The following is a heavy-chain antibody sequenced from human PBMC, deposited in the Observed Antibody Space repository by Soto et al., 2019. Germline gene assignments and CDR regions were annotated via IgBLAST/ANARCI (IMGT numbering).Heavy chain of an antibody. J-gene: IGHJ4*02. Sequence: SVKVSCKASGYTFTSYGISWVRQAPGQGLEWMGWISAYNGNTNYAQKLQGRVTMTTDTSTSTAYMELRSLRSDDTAVYYCAGDRDYDSSGYLPCWGQGTLVTVSS. CDR1: GYTFTSYG. CDR3: AGDRDYDSSGYLPC. V-gene: IGHV1-18*04. D-gene: IGHD3-22*01. CDR2: ISAYNGNT.